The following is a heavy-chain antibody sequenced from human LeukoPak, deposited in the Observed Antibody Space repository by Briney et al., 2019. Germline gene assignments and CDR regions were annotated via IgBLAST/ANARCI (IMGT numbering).Heavy chain of an antibody. D-gene: IGHD5-18*01. Sequence: SETLSLTCAVYGGSFSGYYWSWIRQPPGKGLEWIGEINHSGSTNYNPSLKSRVTISVDTSKNQFSLKLSSVTAADTAVYYCARDLWLGFWVFDYWGQGTLVTVSS. CDR1: GGSFSGYY. CDR3: ARDLWLGFWVFDY. CDR2: INHSGST. J-gene: IGHJ4*02. V-gene: IGHV4-34*01.